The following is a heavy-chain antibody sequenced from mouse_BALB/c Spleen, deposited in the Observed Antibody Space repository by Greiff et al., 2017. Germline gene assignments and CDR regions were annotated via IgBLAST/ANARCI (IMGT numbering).Heavy chain of an antibody. J-gene: IGHJ3*01. Sequence: EVKLMESGGGLVQPGGSLRLSCATSGFTFTDYYMSWVRQPPGKALEWLGFIRNKANGYTTEYSASVKGRFTISRDNSQSILYLQMNTLRAEDSATYYCARDDDGYFTGDAYWGQGTLVTVSA. CDR1: GFTFTDYY. V-gene: IGHV7-3*02. D-gene: IGHD2-3*01. CDR2: IRNKANGYTT. CDR3: ARDDDGYFTGDAY.